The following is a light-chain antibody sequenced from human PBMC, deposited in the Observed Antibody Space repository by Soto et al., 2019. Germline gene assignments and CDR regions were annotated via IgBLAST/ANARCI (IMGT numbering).Light chain of an antibody. Sequence: EIVLTQSPGTLSLSPGERATLSCRASQIFSSSYLAWYQHKPGQAPRLLIYGASNRATGIPDRFSGSGSGTDFTLTISRLEPEDFAVYYCQQYGSSPTFGQGTKVEIK. CDR3: QQYGSSPT. CDR2: GAS. CDR1: QIFSSSY. J-gene: IGKJ1*01. V-gene: IGKV3-20*01.